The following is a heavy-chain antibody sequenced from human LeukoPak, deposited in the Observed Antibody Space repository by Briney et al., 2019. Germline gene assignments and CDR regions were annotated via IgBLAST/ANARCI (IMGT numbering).Heavy chain of an antibody. Sequence: SETLSLTCTVSGGSISSYYWSWIRQPPGKGLEWIGYIYYSGSTNYNPSRKSRVTISVDSSKNHFSLKLSSVTAADTAVYYCARLPSVTTSRDAFDIWGQGTMVTVSS. J-gene: IGHJ3*02. D-gene: IGHD4-17*01. V-gene: IGHV4-59*01. CDR3: ARLPSVTTSRDAFDI. CDR1: GGSISSYY. CDR2: IYYSGST.